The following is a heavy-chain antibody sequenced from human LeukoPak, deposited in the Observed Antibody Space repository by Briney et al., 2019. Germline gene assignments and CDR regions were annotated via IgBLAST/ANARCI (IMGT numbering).Heavy chain of an antibody. J-gene: IGHJ4*02. V-gene: IGHV3-23*01. D-gene: IGHD2-2*01. CDR1: GFTFSRYA. CDR3: ARQVSCDTTTCYAGMPPDY. Sequence: GSLRLSCAASGFTFSRYAMSWVRQTPEKGLEWVSVISGSDGSTYYPDSVRGRFTISRDDSGNTLFLQMNSLRAEDTAVYYCARQVSCDTTTCYAGMPPDYWGQGTLVTVSS. CDR2: ISGSDGST.